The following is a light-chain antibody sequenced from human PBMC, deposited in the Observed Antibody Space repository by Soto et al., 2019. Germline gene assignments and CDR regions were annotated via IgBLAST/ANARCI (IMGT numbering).Light chain of an antibody. CDR3: NSYAGSNNLGFV. J-gene: IGLJ1*01. Sequence: QSVLTQPPSASGSPGQAVTISCAGTSSDVVGYNFVSWYQQHPGKAPKLMIYEVSKRPSGVPDRFSGSKSGNTASLTVSGLQAEDEADYYCNSYAGSNNLGFVFGTGTKVTVL. V-gene: IGLV2-8*01. CDR1: SSDVVGYNF. CDR2: EVS.